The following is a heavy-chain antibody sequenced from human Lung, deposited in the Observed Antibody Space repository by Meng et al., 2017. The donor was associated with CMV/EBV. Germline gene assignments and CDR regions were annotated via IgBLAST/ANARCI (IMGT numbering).Heavy chain of an antibody. D-gene: IGHD3-16*01. Sequence: GESXKISCSASGFTFSTYAMHWVRQAPGKGLEWVALISFDGSSKYFADSVKGRFTISRDSSKNTLYLQMNTLRTEDTAIYFCAREGVYFDYWGQGTLVTVPS. V-gene: IGHV3-30-3*01. CDR1: GFTFSTYA. CDR2: ISFDGSSK. J-gene: IGHJ4*02. CDR3: AREGVYFDY.